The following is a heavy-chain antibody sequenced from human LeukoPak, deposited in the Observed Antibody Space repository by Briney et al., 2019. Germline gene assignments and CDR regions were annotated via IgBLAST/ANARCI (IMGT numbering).Heavy chain of an antibody. CDR3: ARSRRQWLVNWFDP. D-gene: IGHD6-19*01. Sequence: SETLSLTCAVYGGSFSGYYWSWIRQPPGKGLEWIGEINHSGSTNYNPDLKSRVTISVDTSKNQFSLKLSSVTAADTAVYYCARSRRQWLVNWFDPWGQGTLVTVSS. J-gene: IGHJ5*02. CDR1: GGSFSGYY. CDR2: INHSGST. V-gene: IGHV4-34*01.